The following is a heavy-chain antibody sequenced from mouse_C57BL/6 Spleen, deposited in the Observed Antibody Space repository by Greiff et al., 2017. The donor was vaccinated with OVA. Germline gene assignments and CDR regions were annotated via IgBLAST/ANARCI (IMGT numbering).Heavy chain of an antibody. CDR3: ARKGNGISAWFAY. D-gene: IGHD1-1*01. V-gene: IGHV14-2*01. J-gene: IGHJ3*01. CDR1: GFNIKDYY. Sequence: EVQLQQSGAELVKPGASVKLSCTASGFNIKDYYMHWVKQRIEQGLEWIGRIDPEDGETKYAPKFQGKATITADTSSNTAYLQLSSLTSEDTAVYYCARKGNGISAWFAYWGQGTLVTVSA. CDR2: IDPEDGET.